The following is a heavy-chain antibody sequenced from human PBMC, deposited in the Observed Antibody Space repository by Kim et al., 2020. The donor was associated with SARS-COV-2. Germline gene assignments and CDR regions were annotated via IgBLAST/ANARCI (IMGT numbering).Heavy chain of an antibody. Sequence: KYSADSLRGRFTISRDNDKNDLYLQLNSLSAADTAVYYCARGPNYSPFDYWGQGTLVTVSS. D-gene: IGHD4-4*01. V-gene: IGHV3-7*04. J-gene: IGHJ4*02. CDR3: ARGPNYSPFDY. CDR2: K.